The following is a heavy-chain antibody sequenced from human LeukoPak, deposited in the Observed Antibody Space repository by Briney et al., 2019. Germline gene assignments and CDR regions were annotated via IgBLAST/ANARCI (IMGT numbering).Heavy chain of an antibody. CDR2: IYYSGST. Sequence: SETLSLTCTVSGGSISSYYWSWIRQPPGKGLEWIGYIYYSGSTNYNPSLKSRVTISVDTSKNQFSLKLSSVTAADTAAYYCATSTIFGVVHILDYWGQGTLVTVSS. CDR1: GGSISSYY. V-gene: IGHV4-59*08. J-gene: IGHJ4*02. CDR3: ATSTIFGVVHILDY. D-gene: IGHD3-3*01.